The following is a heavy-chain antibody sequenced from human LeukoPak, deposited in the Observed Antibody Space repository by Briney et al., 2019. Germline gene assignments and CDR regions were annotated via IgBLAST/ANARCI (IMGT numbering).Heavy chain of an antibody. CDR3: AREVEYQLLGTMVRGGKFGSDY. Sequence: PGGSLRLSCAASGFTFSNYWMSWVRQAPGKGLEWVANIKQDGSEKYYVDSVKGRFTISRDNAKNSLYLQMNSLRAEDTAVYYCAREVEYQLLGTMVRGGKFGSDYWGQGTLVTVSS. V-gene: IGHV3-7*01. CDR2: IKQDGSEK. CDR1: GFTFSNYW. J-gene: IGHJ4*02. D-gene: IGHD3-10*01.